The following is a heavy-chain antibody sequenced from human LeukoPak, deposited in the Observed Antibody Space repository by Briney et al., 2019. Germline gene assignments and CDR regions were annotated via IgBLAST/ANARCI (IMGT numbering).Heavy chain of an antibody. CDR2: IKQDGSEK. V-gene: IGHV3-7*03. CDR3: ASMTSSLIAFCFDY. CDR1: GFTFSSYW. D-gene: IGHD6-13*01. Sequence: GGSLRLSCAASGFTFSSYWMSWVRQAPGKGLEWVANIKQDGSEKYYVDSVKGRFTISRGNAKNLLYLQMNSLRAEDTAVYYCASMTSSLIAFCFDYWGQGTLVTVSS. J-gene: IGHJ4*02.